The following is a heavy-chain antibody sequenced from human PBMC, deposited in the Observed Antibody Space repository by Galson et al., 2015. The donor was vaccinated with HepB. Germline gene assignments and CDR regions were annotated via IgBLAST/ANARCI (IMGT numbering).Heavy chain of an antibody. D-gene: IGHD2-2*01. CDR1: GFTFSRYA. Sequence: SLRLSCAASGFTFSRYAMSWVRQAPGKGLEWVSAISGSGGSTYYADSVKGRFTISRDNSKNTLYLQMNSLRAEDTAVYYCAKEGPAATEGHWYFDLWGRGTLVTVSS. J-gene: IGHJ2*01. CDR2: ISGSGGST. V-gene: IGHV3-23*01. CDR3: AKEGPAATEGHWYFDL.